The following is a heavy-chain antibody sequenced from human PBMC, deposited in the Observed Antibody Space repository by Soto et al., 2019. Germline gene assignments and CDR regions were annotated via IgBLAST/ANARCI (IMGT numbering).Heavy chain of an antibody. CDR3: ARVLPWGMQLDQ. CDR1: GGSMTRGGYY. V-gene: IGHV4-31*03. D-gene: IGHD3-16*01. J-gene: IGHJ4*02. CDR2: IYYRGSI. Sequence: QVQLQESGPGLVKPSQTLTLTCTVSGGSMTRGGYYWTWVRQHPGKGLEWIGYIYYRGSIYYNPSLESRVSISGDTSQNQFSLNMTSVTAADTAVYYCARVLPWGMQLDQWGQGTLVTVSS.